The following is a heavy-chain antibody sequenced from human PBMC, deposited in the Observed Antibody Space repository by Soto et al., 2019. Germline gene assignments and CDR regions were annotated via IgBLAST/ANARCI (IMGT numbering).Heavy chain of an antibody. CDR3: ARDGSDSSGLVGAFDI. V-gene: IGHV4-31*03. CDR1: GVSLTSGTYY. J-gene: IGHJ3*02. CDR2: IFYSGST. D-gene: IGHD3-22*01. Sequence: SETLSLTCSVSGVSLTSGTYYWSWIRQHPGKGLEWIGYIFYSGSTDYNPSLKSRVNISVDTSKNQFSLKLSSVTAADTAVYYCARDGSDSSGLVGAFDIWGQGTMVTVSS.